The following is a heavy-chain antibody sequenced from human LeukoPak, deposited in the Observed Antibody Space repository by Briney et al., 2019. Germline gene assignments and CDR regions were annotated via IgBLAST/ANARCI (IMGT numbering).Heavy chain of an antibody. CDR3: ARGDYGSGSQDY. V-gene: IGHV1-8*01. D-gene: IGHD3-10*01. J-gene: IGHJ4*02. CDR1: GYLFTGFY. Sequence: AASVKVSCKTSGYLFTGFYIHWVRQATGQGLEWMGWMNPNSGNTGYAQKFQGRVTMTRNTSISTAYMELSSLRSEDTAVYYCARGDYGSGSQDYWGQGTLVTVSS. CDR2: MNPNSGNT.